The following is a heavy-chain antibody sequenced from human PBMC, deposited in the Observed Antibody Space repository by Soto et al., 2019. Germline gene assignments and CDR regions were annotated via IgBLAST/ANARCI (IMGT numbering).Heavy chain of an antibody. CDR1: GFTVSSNY. CDR3: ASPIVVVGAYGMDV. Sequence: GGSLRLSCAASGFTVSSNYMSWVRQAPGKGLEWVSVIYSGGSTYYADSVKGRFTISRDNSKNTLYLQMNSLRAEDTAVYYCASPIVVVGAYGMDVWGQGTTVTVSS. D-gene: IGHD2-2*01. V-gene: IGHV3-53*01. J-gene: IGHJ6*02. CDR2: IYSGGST.